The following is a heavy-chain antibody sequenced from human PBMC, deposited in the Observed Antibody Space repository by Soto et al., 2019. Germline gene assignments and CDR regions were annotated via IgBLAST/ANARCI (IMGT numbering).Heavy chain of an antibody. J-gene: IGHJ5*02. CDR2: INPNSGGT. CDR1: GYTFTGYY. V-gene: IGHV1-2*02. Sequence: ASVKVSCKASGYTFTGYYMHWVRQAPGQGLEWMGCINPNSGGTNYAQKFQGRVTMTRDKSISTTYMELSRLRSDDTAVYYCAQGGITIYGLVISWFDPWGQGAQGTVST. D-gene: IGHD3-3*01. CDR3: AQGGITIYGLVISWFDP.